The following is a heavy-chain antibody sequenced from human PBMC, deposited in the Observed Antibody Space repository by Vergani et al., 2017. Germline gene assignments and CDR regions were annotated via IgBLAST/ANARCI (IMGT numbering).Heavy chain of an antibody. CDR2: VYYSGST. CDR3: ARTAAGRFDP. V-gene: IGHV4-39*01. CDR1: GGSISSSNYY. Sequence: QLQLQESGPGLVKPSETLSLTCTVSGGSISSSNYYWGWIRQPPGKGLEWIGSVYYSGSTHYNPSLKSRLSISVDTSKNLFSLKLSSVTAADTAVYYCARTAAGRFDPWGQGTLVTVSS. J-gene: IGHJ5*02. D-gene: IGHD6-13*01.